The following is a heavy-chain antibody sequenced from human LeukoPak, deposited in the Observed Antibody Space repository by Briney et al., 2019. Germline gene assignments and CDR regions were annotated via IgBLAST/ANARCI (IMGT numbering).Heavy chain of an antibody. Sequence: GGSLRLSCAASGFTFSSYAMSWVRQAPGKGLEWVSAISGNGGSTYYADSVKGRFTISRDNAKNSLYLQMNSLRAEDTAVYYCARDNTIFDYWGQGTLVTVSS. J-gene: IGHJ4*02. CDR3: ARDNTIFDY. CDR1: GFTFSSYA. D-gene: IGHD3-9*01. CDR2: ISGNGGST. V-gene: IGHV3-23*01.